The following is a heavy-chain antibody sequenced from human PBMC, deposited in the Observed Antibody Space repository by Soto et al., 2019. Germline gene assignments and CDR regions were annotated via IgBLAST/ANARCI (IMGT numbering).Heavy chain of an antibody. V-gene: IGHV1-24*01. J-gene: IGHJ3*02. D-gene: IGHD3-3*01. Sequence: ASVKVSCEVSGYTLTELSMHWVPQAPGKGLEWMGGFDPEDGETIYAQKFQGRVTMTADTSTDPAYMEPSSLRFEVTAVYYCATAVGIFGVVIALSAFDIRGRGTMVTVSS. CDR2: FDPEDGET. CDR1: GYTLTELS. CDR3: ATAVGIFGVVIALSAFDI.